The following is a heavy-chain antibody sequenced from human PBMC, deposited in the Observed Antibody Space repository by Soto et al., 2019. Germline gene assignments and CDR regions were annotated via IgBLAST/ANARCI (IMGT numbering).Heavy chain of an antibody. D-gene: IGHD3-9*01. CDR1: GGSFSNYA. J-gene: IGHJ4*02. CDR3: ARVWSYDIWTGFSY. V-gene: IGHV1-69*01. CDR2: ITPIFGRA. Sequence: QVQLVQSGAEVQKRGSSVKVSCKASGGSFSNYAISWVRQAPGQGLEWMGGITPIFGRANYAQKIQGIVTITEDESTSTAYMELSRLRSEDTAIYYWARVWSYDIWTGFSYWGQGTLVTVSS.